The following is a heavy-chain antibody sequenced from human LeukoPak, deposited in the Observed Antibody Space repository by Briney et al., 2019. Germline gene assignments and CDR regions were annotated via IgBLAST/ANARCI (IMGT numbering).Heavy chain of an antibody. Sequence: PSETLSLTCTVSGGSLSSYSWSWIRQPPGKGLEWIGYFYYSGITKYNPSLKSRVTISVDTSKNQLSLKLSSVTAADTAVYYCARGVPNCSDTSCYYAYWGQGTLVSVSS. CDR2: FYYSGIT. V-gene: IGHV4-59*01. J-gene: IGHJ4*02. D-gene: IGHD2-2*01. CDR3: ARGVPNCSDTSCYYAY. CDR1: GGSLSSYS.